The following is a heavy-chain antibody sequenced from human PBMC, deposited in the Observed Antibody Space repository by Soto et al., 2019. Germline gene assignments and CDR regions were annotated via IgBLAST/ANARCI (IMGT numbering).Heavy chain of an antibody. CDR1: GFSLSTSGVG. J-gene: IGHJ1*01. CDR3: AHRTYYYDSSGYYSREEYFQL. D-gene: IGHD3-22*01. Sequence: QITLKESGPTLVKPTQTLTLTCTFSGFSLSTSGVGVGWIRQPPGKALEWLALIYWDDDKRYSPSLKSTLTNTKDTSKNQLVITMTNMDPVDTATYYCAHRTYYYDSSGYYSREEYFQLWGQGTLVTVSS. CDR2: IYWDDDK. V-gene: IGHV2-5*02.